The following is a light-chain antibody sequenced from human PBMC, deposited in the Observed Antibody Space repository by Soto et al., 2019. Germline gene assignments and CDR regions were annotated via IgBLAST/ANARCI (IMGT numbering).Light chain of an antibody. J-gene: IGLJ1*01. CDR2: DVS. CDR3: SSYTTSDTRQIV. V-gene: IGLV2-14*03. Sequence: QSALTHPASVSGSALHSLTISCTGTSSDVGGYNYVSWYQHHPCQAPKLIIYDVSNRPSGVSNRFSGSKSGNTASLTISGLQPEDEADYYCSSYTTSDTRQIVFGTGTRSPS. CDR1: SSDVGGYNY.